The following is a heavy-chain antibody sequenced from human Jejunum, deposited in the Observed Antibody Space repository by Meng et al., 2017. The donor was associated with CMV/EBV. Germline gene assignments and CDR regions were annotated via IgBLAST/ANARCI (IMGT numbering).Heavy chain of an antibody. CDR3: ARASYGSGSPLGESWFDP. J-gene: IGHJ5*02. V-gene: IGHV4-31*03. CDR2: IHDSGST. CDR1: GGSISSGGYY. D-gene: IGHD3-10*01. Sequence: QVQLQGAAPGLVKPSQPLSLTCTVSGGSISSGGYYWSWIRQHPGKGLEWIGYIHDSGSTYYNPSLKSRVTISADTSKNQFSLKLSSVTAADTAVYYCARASYGSGSPLGESWFDPWGQGTLVTVSS.